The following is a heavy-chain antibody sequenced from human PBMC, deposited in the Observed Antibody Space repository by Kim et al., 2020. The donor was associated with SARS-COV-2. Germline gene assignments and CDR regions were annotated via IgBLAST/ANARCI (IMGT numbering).Heavy chain of an antibody. J-gene: IGHJ5*02. CDR3: ARGEGDGCSGGSCYSDNWFDP. D-gene: IGHD2-15*01. CDR1: GGSISSYY. CDR2: IYYSGST. V-gene: IGHV4-59*01. Sequence: SETLSLTCTVSGGSISSYYWSWIRQPPGKGLEWIGYIYYSGSTNYNPSLKSRVTISVDTSKNQFSLKLSSVTAADTAVYYCARGEGDGCSGGSCYSDNWFDPWGQGTLVTVSS.